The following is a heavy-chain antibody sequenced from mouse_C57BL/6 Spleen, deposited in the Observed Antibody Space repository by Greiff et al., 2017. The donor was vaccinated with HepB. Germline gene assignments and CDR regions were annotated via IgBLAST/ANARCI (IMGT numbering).Heavy chain of an antibody. CDR3: AGGSGSSWFAY. Sequence: QVQLKESGAELVKPGASVKISCKASGYAFSSYWMNWVKQRPGKGLEWIGQIYPGDGDTNYNGKFKGKATLTADKSSSTAYMQLSSLTSEDSAVYCCAGGSGSSWFAYWGQGTLVTVSA. CDR1: GYAFSSYW. D-gene: IGHD1-1*01. V-gene: IGHV1-80*01. CDR2: IYPGDGDT. J-gene: IGHJ3*01.